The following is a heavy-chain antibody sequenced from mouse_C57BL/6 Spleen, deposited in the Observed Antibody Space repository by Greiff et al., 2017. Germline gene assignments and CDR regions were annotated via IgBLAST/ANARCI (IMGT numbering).Heavy chain of an antibody. CDR2: ISSGSSTL. J-gene: IGHJ4*01. CDR1: GFTFSDYG. D-gene: IGHD1-1*01. V-gene: IGHV5-17*01. CDR3: ARALLRSAMDD. Sequence: EVQLVESGGGLVKPGASLKLSCAASGFTFSDYGMHWVRQAPEKGLEWVAYISSGSSTLNYAATVKGRSTISRDNANNTLFLQMTRLGSEDTAIYYCARALLRSAMDDWGQGTSVTVSS.